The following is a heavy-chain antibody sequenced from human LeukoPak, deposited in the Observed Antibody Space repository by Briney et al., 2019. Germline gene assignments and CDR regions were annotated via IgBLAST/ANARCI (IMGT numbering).Heavy chain of an antibody. V-gene: IGHV3-30-3*01. CDR1: GFTFSSYA. D-gene: IGHD1-26*01. CDR2: ISYDGSNK. Sequence: GGSLRLSCAASGFTFSSYAMHWVRQAPGKGLEWVAVISYDGSNKYYADSVKGRFIISRDNSKNTLYLQMNSLRAEDTAVYYCARVMIEWEPRGAFDIWGQGTMVTVSS. J-gene: IGHJ3*02. CDR3: ARVMIEWEPRGAFDI.